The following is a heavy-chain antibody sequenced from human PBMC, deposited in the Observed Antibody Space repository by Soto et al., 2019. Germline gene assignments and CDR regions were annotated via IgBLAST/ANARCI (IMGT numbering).Heavy chain of an antibody. CDR3: TSPNADSSGRN. CDR2: IRSKANSYAT. J-gene: IGHJ4*02. V-gene: IGHV3-73*02. Sequence: EVQLVESGGGLVQPGGSLKLSCAASGFTFSGSAMHWVRQASGKGLEWVGRIRSKANSYATAYAASVKGRFTISRDDSKNTGYLQMNSLKTEDTAVYYCTSPNADSSGRNWGQGTLGTVSS. D-gene: IGHD3-22*01. CDR1: GFTFSGSA.